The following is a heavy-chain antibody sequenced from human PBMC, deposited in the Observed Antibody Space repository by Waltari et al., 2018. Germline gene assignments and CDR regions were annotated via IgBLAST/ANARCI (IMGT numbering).Heavy chain of an antibody. CDR1: GFSVSDNL. CDR3: TRDTFAAGDY. V-gene: IGHV3-72*01. D-gene: IGHD3-3*02. J-gene: IGHJ4*02. Sequence: EVQLVESGGGLVQPGRCLSHACAALGFSVSDNLMDWFRHAAGKGLEWVARIRNKAERYSTEYAASLKGRFSISRDDSKSSVYLQMSSLKTGDTAVYYCTRDTFAAGDYWGQGTLVTVSS. CDR2: IRNKAERYST.